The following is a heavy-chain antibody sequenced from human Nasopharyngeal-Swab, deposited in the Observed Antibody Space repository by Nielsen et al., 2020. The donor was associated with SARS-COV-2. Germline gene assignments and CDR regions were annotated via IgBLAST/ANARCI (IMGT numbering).Heavy chain of an antibody. V-gene: IGHV4-34*01. Sequence: SGTLSLTCAVSGGSFSVYYWSWIRQPPGKGLEGIGEINHSGSTNYNPSLKSRVTISVDTSKNQVSLKLSSVTAADTAVYYCARGRPWGYVWGTYRNDAFDIWGQGTMVTVSS. CDR3: ARGRPWGYVWGTYRNDAFDI. D-gene: IGHD3-16*02. CDR2: INHSGST. J-gene: IGHJ3*02. CDR1: GGSFSVYY.